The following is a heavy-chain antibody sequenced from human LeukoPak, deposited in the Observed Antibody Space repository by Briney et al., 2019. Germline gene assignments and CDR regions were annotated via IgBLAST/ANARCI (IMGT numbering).Heavy chain of an antibody. D-gene: IGHD6-13*01. CDR2: IRQDGSEE. J-gene: IGHJ4*01. CDR3: ARDGTAAGLYFDL. V-gene: IGHV3-7*01. Sequence: GGSLRLSCEVSGFTFTDYWMNWVRQAPGKGPKWVASIRQDGSEETYVDSVKGRFTISRDNTKNSLSLQLNGLRAEDTAVYYCARDGTAAGLYFDLWGQGTLVTVSS. CDR1: GFTFTDYW.